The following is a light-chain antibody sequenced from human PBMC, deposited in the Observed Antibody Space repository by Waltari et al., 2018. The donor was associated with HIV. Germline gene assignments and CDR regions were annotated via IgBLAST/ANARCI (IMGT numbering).Light chain of an antibody. V-gene: IGLV3-21*02. CDR2: DDS. CDR1: NIATTN. CDR3: QVWDYNSDRWV. J-gene: IGLJ3*02. Sequence: SYVLTQPPSVSVAPGQTARITCGGNNIATTNMHWYQQRPGQAPVLVVSDDSDRPSDIPERFSGSNSANTATLSISRVEAGDEADYYCQVWDYNSDRWVFGGGTKLTVL.